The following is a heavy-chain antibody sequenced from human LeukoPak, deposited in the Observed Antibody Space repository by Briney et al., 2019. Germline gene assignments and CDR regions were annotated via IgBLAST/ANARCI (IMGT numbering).Heavy chain of an antibody. CDR1: GFTFSSYS. Sequence: GGSLRLSCAASGFTFSSYSMNWVRQAPGKGLEWVSSISSSNSNIYYADSVKGRFTISRDNAKNSLYLQMNSLRAEDTAVYYCARDRGVRGVINDYWGQGTLVTVPS. V-gene: IGHV3-21*01. CDR3: ARDRGVRGVINDY. CDR2: ISSSNSNI. D-gene: IGHD3-10*01. J-gene: IGHJ4*02.